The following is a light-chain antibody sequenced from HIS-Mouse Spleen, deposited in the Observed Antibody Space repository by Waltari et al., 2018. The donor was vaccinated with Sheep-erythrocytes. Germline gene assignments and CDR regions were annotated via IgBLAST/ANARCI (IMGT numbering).Light chain of an antibody. Sequence: EIVLTQSPATLSLSPGERATLSCRASQSVSSYLAWYQQKPGQAPRPLIYDASNRATGIPARFSGSGSGTDFTLTISSLEPEDFAVYYCQQRRGFTFGPGTKVDIK. V-gene: IGKV3-11*01. J-gene: IGKJ3*01. CDR3: QQRRGFT. CDR2: DAS. CDR1: QSVSSY.